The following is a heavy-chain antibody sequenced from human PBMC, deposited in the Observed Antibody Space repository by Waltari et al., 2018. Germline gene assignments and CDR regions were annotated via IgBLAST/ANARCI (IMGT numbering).Heavy chain of an antibody. Sequence: QVQLVQSGTEVRKPGSSVKVSCEAPGGTFSSYAISWVRQAPGQGLEWMGHIVPFYGRATDAQKFRGRVTISADESTSTAYMEMSGLRSEDTAVYFCARARWDLQVVYLDSWGQGTLVTVSS. D-gene: IGHD2-8*02. CDR2: IVPFYGRA. V-gene: IGHV1-69*01. J-gene: IGHJ4*02. CDR3: ARARWDLQVVYLDS. CDR1: GGTFSSYA.